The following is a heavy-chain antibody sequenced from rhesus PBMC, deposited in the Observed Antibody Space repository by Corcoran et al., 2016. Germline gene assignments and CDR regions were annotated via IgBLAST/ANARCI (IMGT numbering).Heavy chain of an antibody. CDR2: IYGSGGGT. D-gene: IGHD5-24*01. CDR1: GGSISDDYY. V-gene: IGHV4-106*01. Sequence: QVQLQESGPGLVKPSETLSLTCAVPGGSISDDYYWSWISQPPGKGLEWIGYIYGSGGGTNYNPSLKNRVTISIDTSKNQFSLKLSSVTAADTAVYYCAGTQEGVQFGDYWGQGVLVTVSS. CDR3: AGTQEGVQFGDY. J-gene: IGHJ4*01.